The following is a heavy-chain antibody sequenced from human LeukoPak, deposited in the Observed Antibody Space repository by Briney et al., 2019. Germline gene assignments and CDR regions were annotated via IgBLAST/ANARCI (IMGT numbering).Heavy chain of an antibody. CDR3: ASDGVGEYFHH. D-gene: IGHD4-17*01. J-gene: IGHJ1*01. Sequence: SETLSLTCAVYGGSFSGYYWSWIRQPPGKGLECIGYMYHSGSTYYNPSLKSRVTISVDRSKNQFSLKLSSVTAADTAVYYCASDGVGEYFHHWGQGTLVTVSS. CDR2: MYHSGST. CDR1: GGSFSGYY. V-gene: IGHV4-34*01.